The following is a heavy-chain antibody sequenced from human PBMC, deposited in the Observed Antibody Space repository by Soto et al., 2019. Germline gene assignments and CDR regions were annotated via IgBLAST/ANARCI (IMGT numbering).Heavy chain of an antibody. D-gene: IGHD2-15*01. CDR2: ISGSGGST. V-gene: IGHV3-23*01. J-gene: IGHJ6*03. CDR1: GFTFSSYA. Sequence: GGSLRLSCAASGFTFSSYAMSWVRQAPGKGLEWVSAISGSGGSTYYADSVKGRFTISRDNSKNTLYLQMNSLRAEDTAVYYCAKGVYCSGGSCYGGVYYYYMDVWGKGTTVTVSS. CDR3: AKGVYCSGGSCYGGVYYYYMDV.